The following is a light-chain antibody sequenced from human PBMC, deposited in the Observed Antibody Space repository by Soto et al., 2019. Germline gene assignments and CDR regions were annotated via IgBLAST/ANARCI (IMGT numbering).Light chain of an antibody. CDR2: AAS. CDR1: QDITNT. J-gene: IGKJ1*01. CDR3: QHLHRYPPT. Sequence: DIQMTQSPSFLSASVGDTVTITCRASQDITNTLAWYQQKPGKAPKLLIYAASTLQSGVPSSFSGSGSGTEFTLTISSLQPENFATYYCQHLHRYPPTFGQGTKVEIK. V-gene: IGKV1-9*01.